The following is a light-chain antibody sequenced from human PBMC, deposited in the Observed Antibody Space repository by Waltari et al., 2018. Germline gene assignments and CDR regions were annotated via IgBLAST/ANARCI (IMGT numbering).Light chain of an antibody. J-gene: IGLJ1*01. Sequence: SSGLTQPPSVSVSTGQTATITCSGGKLGNTFASWYQQRPGQSPVLVFYQDKKRPSGIPERFSGSNSGYTATLTISGALPMDEADYYCLAWDFSTAWTFGTGTRVTVL. CDR1: KLGNTF. CDR2: QDK. V-gene: IGLV3-1*01. CDR3: LAWDFSTAWT.